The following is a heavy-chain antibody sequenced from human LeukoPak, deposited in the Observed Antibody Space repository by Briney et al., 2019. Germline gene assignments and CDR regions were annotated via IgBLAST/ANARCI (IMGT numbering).Heavy chain of an antibody. Sequence: GGSQRLSCAASGLTVSSSYMSWVRQAPGKGLEWVSTITGSGDSTYYADSVKGRFTISRDNSEKKVYLQMNSLRAEDTAMYYCTKGILRYLDAWGQGTLVTVSS. D-gene: IGHD3-9*01. V-gene: IGHV3-23*01. CDR1: GLTVSSSY. CDR3: TKGILRYLDA. CDR2: ITGSGDST. J-gene: IGHJ5*02.